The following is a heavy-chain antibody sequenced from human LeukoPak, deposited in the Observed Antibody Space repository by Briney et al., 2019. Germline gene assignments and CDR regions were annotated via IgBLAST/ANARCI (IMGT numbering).Heavy chain of an antibody. V-gene: IGHV3-7*01. CDR3: AKCRGTTLTRYYYYYMDV. CDR1: GFSFSSYW. Sequence: PGGSLRLSCAASGFSFSSYWMSWVRQAPGKGLEWVANIKQDGSETFYVDSVKGRFSISRDNAKNSLYLQMNSLRAEDTAVYYCAKCRGTTLTRYYYYYMDVWGKGTTVTVSS. CDR2: IKQDGSET. D-gene: IGHD3-16*01. J-gene: IGHJ6*03.